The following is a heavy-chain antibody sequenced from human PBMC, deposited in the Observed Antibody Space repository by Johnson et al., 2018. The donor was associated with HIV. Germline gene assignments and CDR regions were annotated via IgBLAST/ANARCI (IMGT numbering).Heavy chain of an antibody. CDR2: IWYDGSNK. J-gene: IGHJ3*02. CDR3: ARDCHVSGSYHAFDI. Sequence: QVQLVESGGGVVQPGRSLRLSCVASGFIFRNYAIHWVRQAPGKGLEWVAVIWYDGSNKYYADSVKGRFTISRDNSKNTLYLQMNSLRAGDTAVYYCARDCHVSGSYHAFDIWGHGTIVTVSS. CDR1: GFIFRNYA. D-gene: IGHD1-26*01. V-gene: IGHV3-33*01.